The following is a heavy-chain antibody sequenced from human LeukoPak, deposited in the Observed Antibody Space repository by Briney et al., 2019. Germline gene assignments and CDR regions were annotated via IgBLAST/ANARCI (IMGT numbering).Heavy chain of an antibody. J-gene: IGHJ4*02. CDR3: ARRARRTYYYDSSGFYFDY. CDR1: GASISSSNYC. D-gene: IGHD3-22*01. Sequence: PSETLSPTCTVSGASISSSNYCWGWIRQPPGKGLEWIGSIDYSGNTNYNPSLKSRVTISVDMSKNQFSLKLRSVTAADTAVYYCARRARRTYYYDSSGFYFDYWGQGTLVTVSS. V-gene: IGHV4-39*01. CDR2: IDYSGNT.